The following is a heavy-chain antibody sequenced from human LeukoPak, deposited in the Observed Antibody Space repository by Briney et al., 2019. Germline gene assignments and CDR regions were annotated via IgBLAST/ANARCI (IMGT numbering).Heavy chain of an antibody. D-gene: IGHD5-18*01. V-gene: IGHV3-43*02. Sequence: AGGSLRLSCAASGFTFDDHAMHWVRQAPGKGLEWVSLISGDGGSTYYADSVKGRFTISRDNSRNSLYLQMNSLRTEDTALYYCAKDISGYSSADYWGQGTLVTVSS. J-gene: IGHJ4*02. CDR3: AKDISGYSSADY. CDR2: ISGDGGST. CDR1: GFTFDDHA.